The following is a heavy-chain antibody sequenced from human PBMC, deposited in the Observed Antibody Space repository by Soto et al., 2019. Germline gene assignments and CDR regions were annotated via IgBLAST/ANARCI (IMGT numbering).Heavy chain of an antibody. J-gene: IGHJ4*01. V-gene: IGHV4-4*02. Sequence: SETLSLTCAVSGDSIIGTHWWSWVRRPPGKGLEFIGETHHSRGTNYNPSLRSRVTMSLDKSKNQLSLILYSVTAADTGVYYCARYSASSGTYYFDYWGQGTLVTVSS. D-gene: IGHD6-13*01. CDR2: THHSRGT. CDR1: GDSIIGTHW. CDR3: ARYSASSGTYYFDY.